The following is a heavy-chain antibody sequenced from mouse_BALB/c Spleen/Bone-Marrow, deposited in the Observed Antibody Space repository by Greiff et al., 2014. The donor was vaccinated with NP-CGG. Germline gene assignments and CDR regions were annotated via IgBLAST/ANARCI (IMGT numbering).Heavy chain of an antibody. J-gene: IGHJ1*01. CDR2: IWAGGST. CDR1: GFSLTSYG. D-gene: IGHD2-3*01. V-gene: IGHV2-9*02. Sequence: VMLVESGPGLVAPSQSLSITCTVSGFSLTSYGVHWDRQPPGKGLEWLGVIWAGGSTNYNSALMSRLVISKDNSKSQVFLKMNSLQPDSTAMYYCARVYLWYFDVWGAGTTVTVSS. CDR3: ARVYLWYFDV.